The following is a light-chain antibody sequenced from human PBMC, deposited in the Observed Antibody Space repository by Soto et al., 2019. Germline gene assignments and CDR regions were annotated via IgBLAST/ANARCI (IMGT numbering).Light chain of an antibody. CDR1: QSVSSN. CDR2: GAS. V-gene: IGKV3-15*01. CDR3: QQYNNWLTWT. Sequence: EIVMTQSPATLSVSPGERATLSCRASQSVSSNLAWYQQKPGQAPRLLIYGASTRATGIPARFSGSGSGTDFTLTISSLQSEDFAVYYCQQYNNWLTWTFGQVTKVEIK. J-gene: IGKJ1*01.